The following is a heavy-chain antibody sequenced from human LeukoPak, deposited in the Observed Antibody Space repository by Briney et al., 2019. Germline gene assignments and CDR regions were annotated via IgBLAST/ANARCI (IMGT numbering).Heavy chain of an antibody. CDR1: GYTFTGYY. V-gene: IGHV1-2*06. CDR3: ARGDSYDYVWGSYRYTHDY. CDR2: INPNSGGT. D-gene: IGHD3-16*02. Sequence: AASVTVSCTASGYTFTGYYMHWVRQAPGQGLEWMGRINPNSGGTNYAQKFQGRVTMTRDTPISTAYMELGRLRSDDTAVYYCARGDSYDYVWGSYRYTHDYWGQGTLVTVSS. J-gene: IGHJ4*02.